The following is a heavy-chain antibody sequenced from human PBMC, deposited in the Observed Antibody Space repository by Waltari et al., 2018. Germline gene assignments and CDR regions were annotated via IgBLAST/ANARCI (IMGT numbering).Heavy chain of an antibody. J-gene: IGHJ4*02. CDR2: MNPNSGNT. Sequence: QVQLVQSVAEVKKPGASVKVSFKASGYTFPSFYIHRVRQATGQGLEWMGWMNPNSGNTGYAQKFQGRVTMTRNTSISTAYMELSSLRSEDTAVYYCARGTATLYDYWGQGTLVTVSS. CDR3: ARGTATLYDY. D-gene: IGHD5-18*01. V-gene: IGHV1-8*01. CDR1: GYTFPSFY.